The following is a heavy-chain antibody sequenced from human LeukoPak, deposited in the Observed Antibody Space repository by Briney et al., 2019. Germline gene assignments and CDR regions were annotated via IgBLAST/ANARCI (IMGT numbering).Heavy chain of an antibody. J-gene: IGHJ4*02. Sequence: PGGSLRLSCAASGFTFSSYAMSWLPQAPGKGLEWVSDISGSGGSTYYADSVEGRFTISRDNSKSTLYLQMNSLRAEDTAVYYCAKDIGYYYDSSFDYWGQGTLVTVSS. CDR1: GFTFSSYA. D-gene: IGHD3-22*01. V-gene: IGHV3-23*01. CDR2: ISGSGGST. CDR3: AKDIGYYYDSSFDY.